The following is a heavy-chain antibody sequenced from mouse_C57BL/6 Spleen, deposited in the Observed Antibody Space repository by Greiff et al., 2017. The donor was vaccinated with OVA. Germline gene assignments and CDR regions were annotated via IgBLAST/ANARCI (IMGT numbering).Heavy chain of an antibody. CDR2: ISSGSSTI. CDR3: ARPWTSGFAY. Sequence: EVQLVESGGGLVKPGGSLKLSCAASGFTFSDYGMHWVRQAPEKGLEWVAYISSGSSTIYYADTVKGRFTISRDNAKNTLFLQMTSLRSEDTAMYYCARPWTSGFAYWGQGTLVTVSA. V-gene: IGHV5-17*01. J-gene: IGHJ3*01. CDR1: GFTFSDYG.